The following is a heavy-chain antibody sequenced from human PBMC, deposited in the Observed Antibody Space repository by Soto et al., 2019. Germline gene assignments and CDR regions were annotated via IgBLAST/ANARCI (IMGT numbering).Heavy chain of an antibody. J-gene: IGHJ6*02. V-gene: IGHV1-69*01. Sequence: QVQLVQSGAEVKHPGSSVKVSCKASGGTLSDYAVSWVRQARGQGLEWMGGIMPTLDSANYAQKFQGRLTITADESTSTANMELSSLTSDDTAIYYCAVAAVREILAEQSSGMAVWGQGTTFTVSS. CDR1: GGTLSDYA. CDR2: IMPTLDSA. D-gene: IGHD3-10*01. CDR3: AVAAVREILAEQSSGMAV.